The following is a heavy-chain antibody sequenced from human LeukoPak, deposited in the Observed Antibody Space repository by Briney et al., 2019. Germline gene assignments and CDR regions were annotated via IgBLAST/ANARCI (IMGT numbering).Heavy chain of an antibody. CDR1: GFTFSSYA. V-gene: IGHV3-23*01. J-gene: IGHJ4*02. Sequence: GGSLRLSCAASGFTFSSYAMSWVRQAPRKGLEWVSAISGSGGSTYYADSAKGRFTISRDNSKNTLYLQMNSLRAEDTAVYYCAKANMITFGGVIANWGQGTLVTVSS. CDR2: ISGSGGST. CDR3: AKANMITFGGVIAN. D-gene: IGHD3-16*02.